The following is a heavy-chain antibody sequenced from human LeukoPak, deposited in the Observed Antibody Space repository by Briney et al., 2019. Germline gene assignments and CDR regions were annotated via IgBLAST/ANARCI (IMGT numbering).Heavy chain of an antibody. CDR2: IIPIFGTA. Sequence: SVKVSCKASGGTFSSYAISWVRQAPGQGLEWMGRIIPIFGTANYAQKFQGRVTITADKSTSTAYMELSSLRSEDTAVYYCARLPAYGDCGGDCHLDYWGQGALVTVSS. CDR1: GGTFSSYA. D-gene: IGHD2-21*02. CDR3: ARLPAYGDCGGDCHLDY. J-gene: IGHJ4*02. V-gene: IGHV1-69*06.